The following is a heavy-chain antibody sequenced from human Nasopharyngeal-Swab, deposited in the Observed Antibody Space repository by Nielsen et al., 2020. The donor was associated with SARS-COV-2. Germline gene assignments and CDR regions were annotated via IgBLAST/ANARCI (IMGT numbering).Heavy chain of an antibody. CDR1: GLTFSGYW. Sequence: GESLNLSCAASGLTFSGYWMSWVRQAPGKGLEWVANIKEDGSEKYHVDSVKGRFTISRDNAKKSLSLQMSSLRVEDTAVYYCATARAYNYGPSFDYWGQGTLVTVSS. J-gene: IGHJ4*02. D-gene: IGHD5-18*01. V-gene: IGHV3-7*03. CDR3: ATARAYNYGPSFDY. CDR2: IKEDGSEK.